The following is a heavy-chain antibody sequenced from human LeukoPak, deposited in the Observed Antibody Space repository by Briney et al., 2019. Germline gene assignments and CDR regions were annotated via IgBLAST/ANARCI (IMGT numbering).Heavy chain of an antibody. CDR3: ARDPFPYYDFWSGYWKGYYYYMDV. J-gene: IGHJ6*03. Sequence: GGSLRLSCAASGFTFSSYGMHWVRQAPGKGLEWVAVISYDGSNKYYADSVKGRFTISRDNAKNSLYLQMNSLRAEDTAVYYCARDPFPYYDFWSGYWKGYYYYMDVWGKGTTVTVSS. CDR1: GFTFSSYG. D-gene: IGHD3-3*01. CDR2: ISYDGSNK. V-gene: IGHV3-30*03.